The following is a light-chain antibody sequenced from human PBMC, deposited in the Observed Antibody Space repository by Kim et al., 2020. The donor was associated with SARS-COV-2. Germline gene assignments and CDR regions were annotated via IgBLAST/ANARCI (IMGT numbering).Light chain of an antibody. CDR1: SLRSYY. Sequence: ALGQTVRMKCQGDSLRSYYASWYQQKPGKAPVLVIYGKNNRPSGITDRFSGYSSGNTASLTITGAQAEDEADYYCNSRDSSGNHYVFGTGTKVTVL. J-gene: IGLJ1*01. CDR2: GKN. V-gene: IGLV3-19*01. CDR3: NSRDSSGNHYV.